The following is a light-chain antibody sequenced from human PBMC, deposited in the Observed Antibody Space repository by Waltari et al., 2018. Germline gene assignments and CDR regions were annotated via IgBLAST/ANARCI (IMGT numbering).Light chain of an antibody. CDR2: LGS. Sequence: DIVMTQSPLSLPVSPGEPASISCRSSQSLLYSNGYNYLDWYLQKPGQSPQLLIYLGSNRASEVPDRFSGSGSGTDFTLKISRVEAEDVGVYYCMQTLQTPLTFGPGTEVDIK. CDR3: MQTLQTPLT. CDR1: QSLLYSNGYNY. J-gene: IGKJ3*01. V-gene: IGKV2-28*01.